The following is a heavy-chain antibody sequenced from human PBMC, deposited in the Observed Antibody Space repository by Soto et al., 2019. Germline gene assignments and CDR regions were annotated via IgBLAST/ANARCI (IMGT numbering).Heavy chain of an antibody. D-gene: IGHD3-10*01. CDR3: AIGRGGSGSLTPRVDF. V-gene: IGHV3-23*01. CDR1: GFTFNNYA. CDR2: ISGGGDTT. J-gene: IGHJ4*02. Sequence: EVQLLESGGGLVQPGGSLRLSCAASGFTFNNYAMTWVRQAPGKGLEWVSAISGGGDTTSYADSVKGRFTVSRDGSKNTLYLKMSSLRAEDTALYYCAIGRGGSGSLTPRVDFWGQGTLVTVSS.